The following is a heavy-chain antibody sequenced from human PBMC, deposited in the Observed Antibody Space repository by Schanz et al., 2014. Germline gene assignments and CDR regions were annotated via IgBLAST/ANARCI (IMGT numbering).Heavy chain of an antibody. J-gene: IGHJ5*02. CDR2: IYYSGNT. CDR3: ARGHHPHGITVAARGFDP. CDR1: GGSISSGGYS. D-gene: IGHD6-19*01. Sequence: LQLQESGSGLMKPSQTLSLTCAVSGGSISSGGYSWNWIRQSPGKGLEWIGYIYYSGNTYYNPSLKSRVTISVDRSKKQFSLKVTSMTAADTAVYYCARGHHPHGITVAARGFDPWGQGTLVTVSS. V-gene: IGHV4-30-2*06.